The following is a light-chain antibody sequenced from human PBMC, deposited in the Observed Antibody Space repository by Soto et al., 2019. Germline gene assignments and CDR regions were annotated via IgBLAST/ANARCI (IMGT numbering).Light chain of an antibody. CDR3: QQFSSYPLT. V-gene: IGKV3-20*01. CDR1: QSVSNNY. CDR2: GAS. Sequence: ENVLTQSPGTLSLSPGARASLSCRASQSVSNNYLAWHQQRPGQAPRLLIFGASNRATGVPDRFTGSASGTDFTITISRLQPEDFEVYYCQQFSSYPLTFGGGTKVDIK. J-gene: IGKJ4*01.